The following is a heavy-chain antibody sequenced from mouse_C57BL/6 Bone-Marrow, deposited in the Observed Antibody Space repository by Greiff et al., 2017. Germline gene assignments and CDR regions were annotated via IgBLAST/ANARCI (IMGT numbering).Heavy chain of an antibody. CDR2: INPNTGGT. Sequence: EVQLQQSGPELVKPGASVKIPCKASGYTFTDYNMDWVKQSHGKSLEWIGDINPNTGGTIYNQKFKGKATLTVDKSSSTAYMELRSLTSEDTAVYYCASSYDRSPWCAYGGQGTLVTVSA. CDR3: ASSYDRSPWCAY. V-gene: IGHV1-18*01. CDR1: GYTFTDYN. J-gene: IGHJ3*01. D-gene: IGHD2-14*01.